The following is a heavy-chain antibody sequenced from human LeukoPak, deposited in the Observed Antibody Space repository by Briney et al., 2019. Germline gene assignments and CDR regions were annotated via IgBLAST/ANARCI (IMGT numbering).Heavy chain of an antibody. CDR1: GDSMSSYY. CDR2: VYYSGST. J-gene: IGHJ3*02. CDR3: ARSKWGYAFDI. D-gene: IGHD7-27*01. Sequence: TSETLSLTCTVSGDSMSSYYWTWIRQPPGKGLEWIGYVYYSGSTNYNPPLKSRVTISTDTSKNQFSLKLSSVTAADTAVYYCARSKWGYAFDIWGQGTMVTVSP. V-gene: IGHV4-59*01.